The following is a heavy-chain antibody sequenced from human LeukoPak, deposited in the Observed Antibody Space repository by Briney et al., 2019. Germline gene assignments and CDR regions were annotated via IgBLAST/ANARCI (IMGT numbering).Heavy chain of an antibody. CDR3: AKGGSTNFYYGDV. D-gene: IGHD2/OR15-2a*01. CDR1: GGSMTNLY. CDR2: IYDSGST. V-gene: IGHV4-59*01. Sequence: SETLSLTCSVSGGSMTNLYWTWIRQPPGKGLEWIGDIYDSGSTRYNTSLESRVTISVDTSKNQFSLKLSSVTAADTAVYYCAKGGSTNFYYGDVWGQGTTVTISS. J-gene: IGHJ6*02.